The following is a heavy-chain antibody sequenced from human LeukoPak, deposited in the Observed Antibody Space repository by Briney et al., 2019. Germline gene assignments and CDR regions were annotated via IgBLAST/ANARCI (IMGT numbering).Heavy chain of an antibody. CDR2: ISSSSSHI. CDR1: GFTFSSYS. J-gene: IGHJ6*02. Sequence: GGSLRLSCAASGFTFSSYSMNWVRQAPGKGLEWVSSISSSSSHIYYADSVKGRFTISRDNAKNSLYLQMNSLRAEDTAVYYCAREESGMDVWGQGTTVTVSS. CDR3: AREESGMDV. V-gene: IGHV3-21*01.